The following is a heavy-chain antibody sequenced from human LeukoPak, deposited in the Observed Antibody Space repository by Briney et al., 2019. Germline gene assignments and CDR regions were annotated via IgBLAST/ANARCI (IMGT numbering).Heavy chain of an antibody. CDR2: ISGDGGST. CDR1: GFXFDDYA. J-gene: IGHJ4*02. D-gene: IGHD2/OR15-2a*01. CDR3: ATSDFAAHFDY. Sequence: PGGSLRLSCAASGFXFDDYAIHWVRQAPGRGLEWVSLISGDGGSTYYADSVKGRFTISRDNSKNSLYLQMNSLGTEDTALYYCATSDFAAHFDYWGQGTLVTVSS. V-gene: IGHV3-43*02.